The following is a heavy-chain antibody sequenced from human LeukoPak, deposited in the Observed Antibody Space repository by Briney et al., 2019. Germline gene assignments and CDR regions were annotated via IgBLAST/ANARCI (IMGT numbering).Heavy chain of an antibody. J-gene: IGHJ4*02. CDR2: ISAYNGNT. CDR1: GYTFTSYG. Sequence: GASVKVSCKASGYTFTSYGVSWVRQAPGQGLEWMGWISAYNGNTNYAQKLQGRVTLTTDTSTSTAYMDLRSLTSVDTAVYYCARGLQIGFLEYWGQGTLVTVSS. D-gene: IGHD4-11*01. V-gene: IGHV1-18*01. CDR3: ARGLQIGFLEY.